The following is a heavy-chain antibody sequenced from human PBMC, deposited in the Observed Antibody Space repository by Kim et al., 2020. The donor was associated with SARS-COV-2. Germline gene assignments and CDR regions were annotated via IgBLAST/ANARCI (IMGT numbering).Heavy chain of an antibody. Sequence: ASVKVSCKASGYTFTTYPIQWVRQAPGQRPEWMGWINPTKANTKYSENFHGRITITRDTSANTAYMELRSLRYEDTAVYYCARSGASLPPGMDVWGQGTKATV. CDR1: GYTFTTYP. CDR2: INPTKANT. D-gene: IGHD3-16*01. V-gene: IGHV1-3*01. J-gene: IGHJ6*02. CDR3: ARSGASLPPGMDV.